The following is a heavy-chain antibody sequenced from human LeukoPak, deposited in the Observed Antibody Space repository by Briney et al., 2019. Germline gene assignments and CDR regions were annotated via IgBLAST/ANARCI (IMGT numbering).Heavy chain of an antibody. D-gene: IGHD6-19*01. V-gene: IGHV3-30*02. CDR3: AKDVEVAGIWWGGNEYCAKDV. CDR1: GFTFRSYG. Sequence: GGSLRLSCAASGFTFRSYGMHWVRQAPGKGPEWVAFSSYDGNKEYYADSVNGRFTISRDNSKNTLYLQMNSLRPEDTAVYYCAKDVEVAGIWWGGNEYCAKDVWGQGTTVIVSS. J-gene: IGHJ6*02. CDR2: SSYDGNKE.